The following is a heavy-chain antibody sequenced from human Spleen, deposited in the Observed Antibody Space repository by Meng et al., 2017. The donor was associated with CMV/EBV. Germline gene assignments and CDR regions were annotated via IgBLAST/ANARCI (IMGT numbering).Heavy chain of an antibody. CDR1: GFTFSAFA. Sequence: GESLKISCAASGFTFSAFAISWVRHAPGKGLEWVSGIGVSDDDSYYADSVKGRFTMSRDKSKNMVSLQMDSLRAEDTAVYYCVKYQPPSGRISGGPFDFWGQGTLVTVSS. D-gene: IGHD3-10*01. CDR2: IGVSDDDS. CDR3: VKYQPPSGRISGGPFDF. J-gene: IGHJ4*02. V-gene: IGHV3-23*01.